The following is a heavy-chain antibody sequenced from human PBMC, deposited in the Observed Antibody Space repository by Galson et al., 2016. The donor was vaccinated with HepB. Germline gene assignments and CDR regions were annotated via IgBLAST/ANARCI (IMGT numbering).Heavy chain of an antibody. CDR3: ATDQSWGSTIYYYVGH. CDR1: GFTFNNYA. CDR2: ISSSSAKI. J-gene: IGHJ4*02. D-gene: IGHD3-10*01. V-gene: IGHV3-48*01. Sequence: SLRLSCATSGFTFNNYAMNWVRQAPGKGLEWVSYISSSSAKIEYADSVKGRFTISRDNAKNSMFLQMNSLRVEETAVYYCATDQSWGSTIYYYVGHWGQGTLATVSS.